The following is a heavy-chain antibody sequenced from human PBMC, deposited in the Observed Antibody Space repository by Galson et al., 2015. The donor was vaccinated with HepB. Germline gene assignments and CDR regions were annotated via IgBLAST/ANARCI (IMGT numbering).Heavy chain of an antibody. CDR2: IIPMFGTA. V-gene: IGHV1-69*13. D-gene: IGHD6-13*01. J-gene: IGHJ6*02. CDR3: ARGRQQLPHVRSGMDV. CDR1: GGTFSSYA. Sequence: SVKVSCKASGGTFSSYAINWVRQAPGQGLEWVGGIIPMFGTANYAQKFQGRVTITVDESTSTGYMELSSLRSEDTALYFCARGRQQLPHVRSGMDVWGQGTTVTVSS.